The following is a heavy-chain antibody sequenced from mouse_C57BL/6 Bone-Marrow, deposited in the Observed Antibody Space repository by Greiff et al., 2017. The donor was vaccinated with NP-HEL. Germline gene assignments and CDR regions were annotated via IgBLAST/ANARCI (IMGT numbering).Heavy chain of an antibody. D-gene: IGHD2-4*01. CDR1: GFTFSSYA. J-gene: IGHJ4*01. CDR3: AREKSLYDYDESYAMDY. V-gene: IGHV5-4*01. CDR2: ISDGGSYT. Sequence: VQLKESGGGLVKPGGSLKLSCAASGFTFSSYAMSWVRQTPEKRLEWVATISDGGSYTYYPDNVKGRFTISRDNAKNNLYLQMSHLKSEDTAMYYCAREKSLYDYDESYAMDYWGQGTSVTVSS.